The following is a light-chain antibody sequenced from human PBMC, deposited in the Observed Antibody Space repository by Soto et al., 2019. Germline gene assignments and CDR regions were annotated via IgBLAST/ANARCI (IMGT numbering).Light chain of an antibody. CDR2: AAS. CDR1: QGISSF. Sequence: DIQLTQSPPFLSASVGDRVTITCRASQGISSFLAWYQQKPGKAPKLLIYAASTLQSGVPSRFSGSGSGTEFTLTISTLQPEEFAAYYCQQLNSYPLTFGQGTKGEIK. J-gene: IGKJ1*01. V-gene: IGKV1-9*01. CDR3: QQLNSYPLT.